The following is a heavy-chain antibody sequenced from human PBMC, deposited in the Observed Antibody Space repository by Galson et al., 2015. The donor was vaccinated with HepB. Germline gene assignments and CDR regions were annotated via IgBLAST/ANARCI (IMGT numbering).Heavy chain of an antibody. CDR3: ARLTSGTYYTGRGWFDP. J-gene: IGHJ5*02. Sequence: QSGAEVKKPGESLRISCKASGYSFINYWITWVRQMPGKGLECMGRIDPSDSYTSYSPSFQGHVTISADKSISTAYLRWSSLKASDTAIYYCARLTSGTYYTGRGWFDPWGQGTQVTVSS. D-gene: IGHD3-10*01. CDR1: GYSFINYW. V-gene: IGHV5-10-1*01. CDR2: IDPSDSYT.